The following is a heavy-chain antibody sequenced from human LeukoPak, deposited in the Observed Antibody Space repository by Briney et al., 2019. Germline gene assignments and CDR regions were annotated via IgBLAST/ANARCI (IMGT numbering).Heavy chain of an antibody. CDR1: GGSISSSSYY. CDR3: ARLPDYGDFYYYYYYMDV. J-gene: IGHJ6*03. CDR2: IYYSGST. D-gene: IGHD4-17*01. V-gene: IGHV4-39*01. Sequence: SETLSLTCTVSGGSISSSSYYWGWIRQPPGKGLEWIGRIYYSGSTYYNPSLKSRVTISVDTSKNQFSLKLSSVTAADTAVYYCARLPDYGDFYYYYYYMDVWGKGTTVTVSS.